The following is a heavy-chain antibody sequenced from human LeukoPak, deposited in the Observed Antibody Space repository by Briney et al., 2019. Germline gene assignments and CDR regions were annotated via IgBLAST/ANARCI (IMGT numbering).Heavy chain of an antibody. J-gene: IGHJ3*02. CDR2: ISGSGGSA. V-gene: IGHV3-23*01. Sequence: GGSLRLSCAVSGFTFSKFAMNWVRQAPGQGLEWISIISGSGGSAYYADSVKGRFIISRDNFKNTVNLEMSSLRAEDTAVYYCVPEGFDIWGQGTMVTVSS. CDR3: VPEGFDI. CDR1: GFTFSKFA.